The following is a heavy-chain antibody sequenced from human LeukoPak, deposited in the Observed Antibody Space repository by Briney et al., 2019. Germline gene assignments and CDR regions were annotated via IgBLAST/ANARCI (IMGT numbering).Heavy chain of an antibody. Sequence: PGGSLRLSCAASGFTFSSYSMNWVRQAPGKGLEWVSYISSSSSTIYYADSVKGRFTISRDNSKNTLYLQMNSLRAEDTAVYYCARGGPGYYFDYWGQGTLVTVSS. CDR1: GFTFSSYS. CDR2: ISSSSSTI. CDR3: ARGGPGYYFDY. V-gene: IGHV3-48*01. J-gene: IGHJ4*02.